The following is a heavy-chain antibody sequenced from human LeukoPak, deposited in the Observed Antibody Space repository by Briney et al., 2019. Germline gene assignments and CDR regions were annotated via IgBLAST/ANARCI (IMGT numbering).Heavy chain of an antibody. V-gene: IGHV4-39*01. CDR3: ARHGTYSSNNDAFDI. D-gene: IGHD6-13*01. Sequence: SETLSLTCTVSGGSISSSSYYWGWIRQPPGKGLEWIGSIYYSGSTYYNPSLKSRVTISGDTSKNQFSLKLSSVTAADTAVYYCARHGTYSSNNDAFDIWGQGTMVTVSS. J-gene: IGHJ3*02. CDR1: GGSISSSSYY. CDR2: IYYSGST.